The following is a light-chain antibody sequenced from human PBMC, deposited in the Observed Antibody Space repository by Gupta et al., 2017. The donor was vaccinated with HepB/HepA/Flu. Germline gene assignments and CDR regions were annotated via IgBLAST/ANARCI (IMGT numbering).Light chain of an antibody. Sequence: DIVMTQSPDSLAVSLGERATINCKSSQSVLYSSNNKNYLAWFQQKPGQPPKLLIYWASTRKSGVPDRFSGSGSGTDFTLTISSLKAEDVAVYYCQQYYSTPYTFGQGTKLEIK. CDR1: QSVLYSSNNKNY. J-gene: IGKJ2*01. CDR2: WAS. V-gene: IGKV4-1*01. CDR3: QQYYSTPYT.